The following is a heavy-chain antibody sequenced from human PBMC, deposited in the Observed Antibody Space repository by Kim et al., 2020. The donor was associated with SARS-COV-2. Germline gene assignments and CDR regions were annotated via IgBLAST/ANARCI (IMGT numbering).Heavy chain of an antibody. CDR3: AKGDGLDY. CDR2: INAGGDST. V-gene: IGHV3-23*01. CDR1: GFTFNTYA. J-gene: IGHJ4*02. Sequence: GGSLRLSCAASGFTFNTYAMSWVRQAPGKGLEWVSAINAGGDSTYYADSVRGRFTTSRDNSKNTVYLQMNSLRAEDTAVFYCAKGDGLDYWGQGTLVTVS.